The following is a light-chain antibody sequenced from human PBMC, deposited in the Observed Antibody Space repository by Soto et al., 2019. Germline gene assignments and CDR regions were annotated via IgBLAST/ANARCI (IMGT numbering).Light chain of an antibody. CDR1: QSVLYSSNNKNY. Sequence: DIVMTQSPDSLAVSLGDSSTINCKSSQSVLYSSNNKNYLVWYQQKPGQPPKLLLYWASTRESGVPDRFSGSGSGTDFALTISSLQAEDVAVYYCQQYYSTPLTCGGGTKGDIK. V-gene: IGKV4-1*01. CDR3: QQYYSTPLT. CDR2: WAS. J-gene: IGKJ4*01.